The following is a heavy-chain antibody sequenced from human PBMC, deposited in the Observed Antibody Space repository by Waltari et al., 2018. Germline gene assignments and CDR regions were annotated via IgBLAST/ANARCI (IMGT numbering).Heavy chain of an antibody. V-gene: IGHV1-69*05. J-gene: IGHJ6*02. Sequence: QVQLVQSGAEVKKPGSSVKVSCKASGGTFSSYAISWVRQAPGQGLEWMGGIIPIFGTANYAQKFQGRVTITTDESTSTAYMELSSLRSEDTAVYYCARIEGTPLERLLPWSRGWGMDVWGQGTTVTVSS. CDR3: ARIEGTPLERLLPWSRGWGMDV. D-gene: IGHD1-1*01. CDR2: IIPIFGTA. CDR1: GGTFSSYA.